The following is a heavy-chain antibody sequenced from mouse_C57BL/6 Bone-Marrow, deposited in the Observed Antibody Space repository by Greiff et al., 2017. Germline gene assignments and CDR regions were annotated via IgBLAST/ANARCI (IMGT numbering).Heavy chain of an antibody. Sequence: VQLVESGAELARPGASVKLSCKASGYTFTSYGISWVKQRTGQGLEWIGEIYPRSGNTYYNEKFKGKATLTADKSSSTAYMELRSLTSEDSAVYFCARVSTMVTTAGGYFDYWGQGTTLTVSS. CDR2: IYPRSGNT. CDR3: ARVSTMVTTAGGYFDY. CDR1: GYTFTSYG. J-gene: IGHJ2*01. D-gene: IGHD2-2*01. V-gene: IGHV1-81*01.